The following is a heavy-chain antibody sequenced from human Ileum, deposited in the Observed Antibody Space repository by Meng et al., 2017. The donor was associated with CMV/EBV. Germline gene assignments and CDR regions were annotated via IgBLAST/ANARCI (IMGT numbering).Heavy chain of an antibody. CDR1: GGSISGGGYS. CDR3: AREGSITGTTAVLDP. J-gene: IGHJ5*02. Sequence: GGSISGGGYSWSWIRQPPGKGLEWIGYMFHSGSTYYNPSLKSRVSISIDRSKNQFSLKLTSVTAADTAVYYCAREGSITGTTAVLDPWGQGTLVTVSS. V-gene: IGHV4-30-2*01. D-gene: IGHD1-20*01. CDR2: MFHSGST.